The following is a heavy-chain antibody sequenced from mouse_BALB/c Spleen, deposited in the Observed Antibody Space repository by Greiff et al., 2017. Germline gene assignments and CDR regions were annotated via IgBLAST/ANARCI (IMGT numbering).Heavy chain of an antibody. CDR1: GFTFSSYY. V-gene: IGHV5-6-2*01. J-gene: IGHJ3*01. Sequence: EVQVVESGGGLVKLGGSLKLSCAASGFTFSSYYMSWVRQTPEKRLELVAAINSNGGSTYYPDTVKGRFTISRDNAKNTLYLQMSSLKSEDTALYYCARHRGYDYGVAYWGQGTLVTVSA. D-gene: IGHD2-4*01. CDR2: INSNGGST. CDR3: ARHRGYDYGVAY.